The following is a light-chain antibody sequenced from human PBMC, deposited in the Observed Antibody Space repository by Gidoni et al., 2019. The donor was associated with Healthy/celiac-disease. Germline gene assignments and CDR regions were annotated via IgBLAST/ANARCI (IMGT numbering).Light chain of an antibody. V-gene: IGKV3-20*01. Sequence: EIVLTQSPGTLSLSPGERATLSCRASQSVSSSYLAWYQHKPGQAPRLLIYGASSRATGIPDRFSGSGSGTDFTLTISRLEREDFAVYYCQQYGSSPLYTFGQGTKLEIK. CDR1: QSVSSSY. CDR2: GAS. J-gene: IGKJ2*01. CDR3: QQYGSSPLYT.